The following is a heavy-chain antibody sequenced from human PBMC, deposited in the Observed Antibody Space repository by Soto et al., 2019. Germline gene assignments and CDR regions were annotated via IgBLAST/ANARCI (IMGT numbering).Heavy chain of an antibody. CDR2: ISAYNGKN. Sequence: QVQLVQSGAEVKKPGASMKVSCKASGYTLTTYGISWVRQAPGQGLEWMGWISAYNGKNNYEQKFQGRVTMTTDTSTSIANMELRSLRSDDTAVYYCARGPPTYCSGGSCYSHYFDYWGQGTLVTVSS. CDR3: ARGPPTYCSGGSCYSHYFDY. CDR1: GYTLTTYG. V-gene: IGHV1-18*01. J-gene: IGHJ4*02. D-gene: IGHD2-15*01.